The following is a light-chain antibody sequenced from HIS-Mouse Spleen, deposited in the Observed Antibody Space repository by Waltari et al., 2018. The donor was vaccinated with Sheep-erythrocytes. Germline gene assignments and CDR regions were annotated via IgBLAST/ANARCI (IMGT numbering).Light chain of an antibody. CDR2: EVS. CDR1: SSDVCRYNR. V-gene: IGLV2-18*01. Sequence: QSALTQPPSVSGSPGPSVTISCTGTSSDVCRYNRVSWYQQPPGTAPKLMIYEVSNRPSGVPDRFSGSKSGNTASLTISGLQAEDEADYYCSLYTSSSTLVFGGGTKLTVL. CDR3: SLYTSSSTLV. J-gene: IGLJ2*01.